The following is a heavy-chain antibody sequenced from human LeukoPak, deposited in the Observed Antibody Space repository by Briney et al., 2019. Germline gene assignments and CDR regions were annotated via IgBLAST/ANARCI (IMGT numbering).Heavy chain of an antibody. J-gene: IGHJ5*02. V-gene: IGHV1-2*02. CDR1: GYTFTGYY. D-gene: IGHD3-10*01. CDR3: ARDVRKILWFGEFIS. CDR2: INPNSGGT. Sequence: GASVKVSCKASGYTFTGYYMHWVRQAPGQGLEWVGWINPNSGGTNYAQKFQGRVTMTRDTSISTAYMELSRLRSDDTAVYYCARDVRKILWFGEFISWGQGTLVTVSS.